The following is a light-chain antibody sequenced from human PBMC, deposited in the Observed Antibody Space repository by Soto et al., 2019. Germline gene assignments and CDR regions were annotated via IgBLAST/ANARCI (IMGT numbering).Light chain of an antibody. Sequence: DIEITQSRSPVGAAVGDRVTMGCVASQGIGSRLALYQQKPGKAPNLLIYAASSLQSGVPSRFSGCGSWTDFTLTIISLQPEHIATYCFQVYDYRPLAFGAATNVDIK. V-gene: IGKV1-12*01. CDR1: QGIGSR. CDR3: QVYDYRPLA. CDR2: AAS. J-gene: IGKJ4*01.